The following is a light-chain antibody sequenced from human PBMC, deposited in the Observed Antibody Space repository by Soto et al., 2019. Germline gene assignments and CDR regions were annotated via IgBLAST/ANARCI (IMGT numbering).Light chain of an antibody. CDR1: AGAVTSAYY. CDR3: LLYYGGAQVL. Sequence: QDVVTQEPSLTVSPGGTVTLTCASSAGAVTSAYYTNWLQQKPGQAPMALIYSTSEKHSWTPARFSGSLLGGKAALTLSAAKPEDEADYSCLLYYGGAQVLFGGGTQLTVL. J-gene: IGLJ2*01. CDR2: STS. V-gene: IGLV7-43*01.